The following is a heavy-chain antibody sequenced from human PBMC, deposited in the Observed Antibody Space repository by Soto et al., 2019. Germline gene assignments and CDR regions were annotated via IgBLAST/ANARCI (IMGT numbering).Heavy chain of an antibody. CDR3: VRSGDNYNLLDY. J-gene: IGHJ4*02. CDR2: SSNSGSFT. V-gene: IGHV3-11*06. D-gene: IGHD1-1*01. CDR1: GFTFSDHY. Sequence: GGSLRLSCAASGFTFSDHYMSWIRQAPGKGLEWIGYSSNSGSFTRYADSVKGRFSISRDNAKNSLYLQINSLRGDDTAIYYCVRSGDNYNLLDYWGQGTPVTV.